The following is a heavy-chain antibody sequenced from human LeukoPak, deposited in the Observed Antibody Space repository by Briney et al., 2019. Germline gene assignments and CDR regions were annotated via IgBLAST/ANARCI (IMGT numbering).Heavy chain of an antibody. V-gene: IGHV4-59*01. Sequence: SETLSLTCAVSGGSISNYYWSWIRQPPGKGLEWIGYIYYSGSTNYNPSLKSRVIISVDTSKNQFSLKLSSVTAADTAVYYCARDGRIAVTGAPNWFDPWGQGTLVTVSS. CDR2: IYYSGST. CDR3: ARDGRIAVTGAPNWFDP. J-gene: IGHJ5*02. CDR1: GGSISNYY. D-gene: IGHD6-19*01.